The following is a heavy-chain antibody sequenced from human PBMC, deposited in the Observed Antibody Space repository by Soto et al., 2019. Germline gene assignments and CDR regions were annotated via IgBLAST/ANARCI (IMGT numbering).Heavy chain of an antibody. J-gene: IGHJ4*02. CDR3: ATVGYCSSSSCSPYYFDY. D-gene: IGHD2-2*01. CDR2: FDPEDGET. Sequence: RASVKVSCKVSGYTLTELSMHWVRQAPGKGLEWMGGFDPEDGETIYAQKFQGRVTMTEDTSTDTAYMELSSLRSEDTAVYYCATVGYCSSSSCSPYYFDYWGQGTLVTVSS. V-gene: IGHV1-24*01. CDR1: GYTLTELS.